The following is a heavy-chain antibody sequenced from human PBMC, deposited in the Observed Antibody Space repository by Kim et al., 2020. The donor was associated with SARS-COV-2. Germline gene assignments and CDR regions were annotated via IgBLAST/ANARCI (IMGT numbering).Heavy chain of an antibody. Sequence: GRFTISRDDSKNTLYLQMNSLKTEDTAVYYCTTDREQQRTFFWYYYYMDVWGKGTTVTVSS. V-gene: IGHV3-15*01. J-gene: IGHJ6*03. CDR3: TTDREQQRTFFWYYYYMDV. D-gene: IGHD6-13*01.